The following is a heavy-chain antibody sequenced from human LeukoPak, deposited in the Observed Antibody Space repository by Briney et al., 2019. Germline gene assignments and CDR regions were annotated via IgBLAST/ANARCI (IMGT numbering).Heavy chain of an antibody. CDR2: IYYTGST. Sequence: SETLSLTCSVSGGYIITSDHYWGWIRQPPGKGLEWIGSIYYTGSTSTNPFFKSRVTVSVDTSKNQFSLNLTSVTAVDTAVYYCARERYYYGGKTWFDPWGQGTLVTVSS. CDR1: GGYIITSDHY. V-gene: IGHV4-39*07. CDR3: ARERYYYGGKTWFDP. J-gene: IGHJ5*02. D-gene: IGHD4-23*01.